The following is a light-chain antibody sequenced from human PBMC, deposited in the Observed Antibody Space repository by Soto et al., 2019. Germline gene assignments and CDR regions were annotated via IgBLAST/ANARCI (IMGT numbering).Light chain of an antibody. CDR2: AAS. V-gene: IGKV1-9*01. Sequence: DIELTQSPYVLSPSIGESVAIAFRASQVISTSLAWYQVKPGKAPKLLIYAASTLESGVPSRFSATVSGTEFSLTITSLQPEDFATYYCQQLFDSPITFGQGTRLEIK. J-gene: IGKJ5*01. CDR1: QVISTS. CDR3: QQLFDSPIT.